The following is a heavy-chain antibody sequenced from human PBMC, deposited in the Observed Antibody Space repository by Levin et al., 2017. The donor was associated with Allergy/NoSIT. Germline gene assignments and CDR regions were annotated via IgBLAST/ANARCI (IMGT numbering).Heavy chain of an antibody. J-gene: IGHJ4*02. CDR1: GGSISSGGYS. CDR2: IYHSGST. Sequence: SQTLSLTCAVSGGSISSGGYSWSWIRQPPGKGLEWIGYIYHSGSTYYNPSLKSRVTISVDRSKNQFSLKLSSVTAADTAVYYCARGPAMVRGVHNFDYWGQGTLVTVSS. D-gene: IGHD3-10*01. V-gene: IGHV4-30-2*01. CDR3: ARGPAMVRGVHNFDY.